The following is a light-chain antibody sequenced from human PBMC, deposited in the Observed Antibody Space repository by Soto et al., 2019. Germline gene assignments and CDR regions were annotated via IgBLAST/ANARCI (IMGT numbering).Light chain of an antibody. V-gene: IGLV2-14*01. CDR1: SSDVGGYKS. CDR3: SPYTSNSLYV. J-gene: IGLJ1*01. Sequence: QSALTQPASVSGSPGQSITISCTGSSSDVGGYKSVSWHQQHPGKAPKLMIYEVTNRPSGVSIRFSGSKSGNTASLTISGLQAEDEAHYFCSPYTSNSLYVLGNGTKVT. CDR2: EVT.